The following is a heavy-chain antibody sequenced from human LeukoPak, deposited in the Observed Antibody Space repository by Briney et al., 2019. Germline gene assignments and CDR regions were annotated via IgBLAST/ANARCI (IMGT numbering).Heavy chain of an antibody. Sequence: QPGGSLRLSCAASGFTFTNYAMSWVRQAPGKGLEWVAAISGSGGSKYYADSVKGRFTISRDNAKNSLYLQMNSLRAEDTAVYYCARDRLHYGEYEKTFDYWGQGTLVSVSS. CDR3: ARDRLHYGEYEKTFDY. J-gene: IGHJ4*02. CDR1: GFTFTNYA. V-gene: IGHV3-23*01. CDR2: ISGSGGSK. D-gene: IGHD4-17*01.